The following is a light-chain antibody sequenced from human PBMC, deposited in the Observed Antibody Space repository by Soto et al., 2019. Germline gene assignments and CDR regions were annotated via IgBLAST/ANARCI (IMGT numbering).Light chain of an antibody. J-gene: IGKJ5*01. CDR2: GAS. V-gene: IGKV3-20*01. Sequence: VLTQSPGTLSLSPGERATLSCRASQSVSSTYLAWYQHKPGQAPRLLIYGASRRATGIPDRFSGSGSGTDFTLTISRLEPEDFAVYYCQQYSGSPPITFGQGTRLEIK. CDR3: QQYSGSPPIT. CDR1: QSVSSTY.